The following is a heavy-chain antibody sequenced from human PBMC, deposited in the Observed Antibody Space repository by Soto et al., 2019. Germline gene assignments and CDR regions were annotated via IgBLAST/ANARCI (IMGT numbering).Heavy chain of an antibody. J-gene: IGHJ4*01. Sequence: GASVKVSCKASGYGFSDYYVHWVRQAPGQGLEWMGMIDPSDGTTSYVQKFQDRVTMTRDTPSRTVYMQLSSLTSDDTAVYYCARIQGYDSTGSHDYWG. CDR1: GYGFSDYY. D-gene: IGHD3-22*01. CDR3: ARIQGYDSTGSHDY. CDR2: IDPSDGTT. V-gene: IGHV1-46*01.